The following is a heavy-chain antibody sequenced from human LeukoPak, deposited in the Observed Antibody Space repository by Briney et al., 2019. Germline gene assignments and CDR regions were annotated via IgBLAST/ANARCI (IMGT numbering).Heavy chain of an antibody. CDR2: ISSVDGRT. CDR3: VKDRGSGVGYFTYGQFDS. V-gene: IGHV3-23*01. D-gene: IGHD2-15*01. J-gene: IGHJ4*02. Sequence: TGGSLRLSCAASGFTFSSYAMSWVRQAPGKGPEWVSSISSVDGRTFYADSVKGRFTISRDNSRNTLYLQMNSLRAEDTALYYCVKDRGSGVGYFTYGQFDSWGQGTPVTVSS. CDR1: GFTFSSYA.